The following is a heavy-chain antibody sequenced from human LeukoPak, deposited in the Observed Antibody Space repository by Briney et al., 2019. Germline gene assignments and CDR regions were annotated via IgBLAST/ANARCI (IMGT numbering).Heavy chain of an antibody. CDR3: ARSPHYIWNYPNWFDP. CDR2: IIPIFGTA. D-gene: IGHD1-7*01. J-gene: IGHJ5*02. Sequence: SVKVSCKASGGTFSSCAISWVRQAPGQGLEWMGGIIPIFGTANYAQKFQGRVTITTDESTSTAYMELSSLRSEDTAVYYCARSPHYIWNYPNWFDPWGQGTLVTVSS. V-gene: IGHV1-69*05. CDR1: GGTFSSCA.